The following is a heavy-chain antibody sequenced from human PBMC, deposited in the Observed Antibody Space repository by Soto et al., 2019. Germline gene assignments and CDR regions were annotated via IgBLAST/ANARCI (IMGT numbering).Heavy chain of an antibody. CDR3: ATTAAGFDY. CDR2: ISGSGGST. CDR1: GFTFSSYV. J-gene: IGHJ4*02. V-gene: IGHV3-23*01. D-gene: IGHD6-13*01. Sequence: GGSLRLSCAASASGFTFSSYVMIWVRHAPGKGLEWVSAISGSGGSTYYADSVKGRFTISRDNSKNTLYLQMNSLRAEDTAVYYCATTAAGFDYWGQGTLVTVSS.